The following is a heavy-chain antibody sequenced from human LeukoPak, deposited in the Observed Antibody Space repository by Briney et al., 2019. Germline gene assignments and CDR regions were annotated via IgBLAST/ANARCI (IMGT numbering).Heavy chain of an antibody. Sequence: PSETLSLTCTVSGGSISSYYWSWIRQPPGKGLEWIGYIYYSGSTNYNPSLKSRVTISVDASKNQFSLKLSSVTAADTAVYYCARDLGVVVDYWGQGTLVTVSS. CDR3: ARDLGVVVDY. D-gene: IGHD2-15*01. J-gene: IGHJ4*02. CDR2: IYYSGST. CDR1: GGSISSYY. V-gene: IGHV4-59*01.